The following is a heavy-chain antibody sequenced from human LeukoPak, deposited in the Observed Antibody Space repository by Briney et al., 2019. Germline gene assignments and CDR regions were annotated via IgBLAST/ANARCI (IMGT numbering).Heavy chain of an antibody. CDR3: AREGGDTATEDYYYYGMDV. J-gene: IGHJ6*02. Sequence: PGRSLRLSCAASGFTFSSYGMHWVRQAPGKGLEWVAVIWYDGSNKYYADSVKGRFTISRDNSKNTLYLQMNSLRAEDTAVYYCAREGGDTATEDYYYYGMDVWGQGTTVTVSS. CDR2: IWYDGSNK. D-gene: IGHD5-18*01. V-gene: IGHV3-33*01. CDR1: GFTFSSYG.